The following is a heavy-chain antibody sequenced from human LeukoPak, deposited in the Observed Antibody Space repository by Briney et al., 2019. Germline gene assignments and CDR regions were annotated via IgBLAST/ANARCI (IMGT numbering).Heavy chain of an antibody. CDR2: MNPNSGNT. J-gene: IGHJ4*02. D-gene: IGHD3-10*01. CDR1: GYTFSSSD. V-gene: IGHV1-8*02. CDR3: SRGPILGSGSYFDY. Sequence: ASVKVSCKASGYTFSSSDINWVRQATGQGLEWRGYMNPNSGNTGYAQKFQGRVTMTRDTSISTAYMELSSLRSEDTAVYYCSRGPILGSGSYFDYWGQGTLVTVSS.